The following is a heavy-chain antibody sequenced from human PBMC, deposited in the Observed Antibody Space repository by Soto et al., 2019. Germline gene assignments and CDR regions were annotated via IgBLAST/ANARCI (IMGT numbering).Heavy chain of an antibody. V-gene: IGHV1-24*01. D-gene: IGHD6-13*01. J-gene: IGHJ6*02. CDR3: ARASPIAAAGTTPAYYYGMDV. Sequence: GASVKVSCKVSGYTLTELSIHWVRQAPGEGLEWMGGFDLENGETIYAQRFQGWVTMTRDTSISTAYMELSRLRSDDTAVYYCARASPIAAAGTTPAYYYGMDVWGQGTTVTVSS. CDR2: FDLENGET. CDR1: GYTLTELS.